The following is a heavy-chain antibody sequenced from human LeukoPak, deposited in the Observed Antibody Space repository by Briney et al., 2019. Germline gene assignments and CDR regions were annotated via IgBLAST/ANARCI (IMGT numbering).Heavy chain of an antibody. V-gene: IGHV3-43*02. D-gene: IGHD6-19*01. CDR1: GFTFSTYI. CDR2: ISGDGGST. CDR3: AKDKSGWYYFDY. Sequence: GGSLRLSCAVSGFTFSTYIMNWVRQAPGKGLEWVSLISGDGGSTYYADSVKGRFTISRDNSKNSLYLQMNSLRTEDTALYYCAKDKSGWYYFDYWGQGTLVTVSS. J-gene: IGHJ4*02.